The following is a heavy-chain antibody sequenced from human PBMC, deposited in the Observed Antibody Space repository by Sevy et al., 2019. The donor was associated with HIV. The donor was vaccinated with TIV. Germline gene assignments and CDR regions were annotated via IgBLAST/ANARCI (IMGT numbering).Heavy chain of an antibody. CDR2: IKQDGSEK. V-gene: IGHV3-7*03. Sequence: GGSLRLSCAASGFTFSSYWMSWVRQVPGKGLEWVANIKQDGSEKYYVDSVKGRFTISRDNAKNSLYLQMNSLRAEDTAVYYCARVSSSWYYYYMDVWGKGTTVTVSS. J-gene: IGHJ6*03. D-gene: IGHD6-13*01. CDR3: ARVSSSWYYYYMDV. CDR1: GFTFSSYW.